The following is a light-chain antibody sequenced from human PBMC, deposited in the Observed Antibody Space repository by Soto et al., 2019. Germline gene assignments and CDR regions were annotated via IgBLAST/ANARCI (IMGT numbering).Light chain of an antibody. J-gene: IGKJ4*01. V-gene: IGKV3-15*01. CDR3: QQYNNWPPLT. CDR1: QSVGSK. CDR2: DAF. Sequence: EVVMTQSPATLSVSPGERATLSCRASQSVGSKLAWYQQKPGQAPRLLIFDAFTRATGIPARFSGSGSGTEFTLFIRSLQSEDFAVYYCQQYNNWPPLTFGGGTQVEI.